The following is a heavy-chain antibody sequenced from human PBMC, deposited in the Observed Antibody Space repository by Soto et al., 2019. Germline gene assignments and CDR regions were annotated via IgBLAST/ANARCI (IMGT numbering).Heavy chain of an antibody. V-gene: IGHV4-34*01. D-gene: IGHD6-19*01. CDR1: GGSFSGYY. CDR2: INHSGVT. J-gene: IGHJ6*02. CDR3: ARFSGSYYYAMDV. Sequence: PSETLSLTCAVYGGSFSGYYWSWIRQPPGKRLEWIGEINHSGVTNYKPSLKRRVTISVDTSKNQFSLQLKSVTAADTALYYCARFSGSYYYAMDVWGQGSTVTVS.